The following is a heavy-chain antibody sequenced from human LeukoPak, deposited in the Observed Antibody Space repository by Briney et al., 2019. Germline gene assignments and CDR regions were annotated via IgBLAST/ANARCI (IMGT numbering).Heavy chain of an antibody. CDR1: GGTFSSYA. Sequence: GASVEVSCKASGGTFSSYAISWVRQVPGQGLEWMGGIIPIFGTANYAQKFQGRVTITADESTSTAYMELSSLRSEDTAVYYCARDPFGYYDSSGYQPLDYWGQGTLVTVSS. J-gene: IGHJ4*02. V-gene: IGHV1-69*13. CDR2: IIPIFGTA. D-gene: IGHD3-22*01. CDR3: ARDPFGYYDSSGYQPLDY.